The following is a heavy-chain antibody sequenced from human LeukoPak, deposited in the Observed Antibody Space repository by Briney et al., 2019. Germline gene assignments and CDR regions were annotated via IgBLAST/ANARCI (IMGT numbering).Heavy chain of an antibody. J-gene: IGHJ5*02. CDR2: IYTSGST. V-gene: IGHV4-61*02. CDR3: ARQVFDSSGYYYANP. D-gene: IGHD3-22*01. CDR1: GGSISSGSYY. Sequence: SETLSLTCTVSGGSISSGSYYWSWIRQPAGKGLEWIGRIYTSGSTNYNPSLKSRVTISVDTSKNQFSLKLSSVTAADTAVYYCARQVFDSSGYYYANPWGQGTLVTVSS.